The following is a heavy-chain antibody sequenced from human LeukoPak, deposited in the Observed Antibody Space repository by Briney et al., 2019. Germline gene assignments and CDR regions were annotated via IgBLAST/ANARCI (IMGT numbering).Heavy chain of an antibody. Sequence: GGSLRLSCAASGFTFSRYWMNWVRQAPGKGLEWVSYISSSSSTIYYADSVKGRFTISRDNAKNSLYLQMNSLRAEDTAVYYCARDVFDFWSGYHDYWGQGTLVTVSS. J-gene: IGHJ4*02. CDR2: ISSSSSTI. V-gene: IGHV3-48*01. CDR1: GFTFSRYW. CDR3: ARDVFDFWSGYHDY. D-gene: IGHD3-3*01.